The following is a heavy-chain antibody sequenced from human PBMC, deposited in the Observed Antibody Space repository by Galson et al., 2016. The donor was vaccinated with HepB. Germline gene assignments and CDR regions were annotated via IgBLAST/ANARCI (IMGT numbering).Heavy chain of an antibody. CDR1: GYTFTDYY. CDR2: INSNSGST. CDR3: GREWIALAGTYFDP. D-gene: IGHD6-19*01. V-gene: IGHV1-2*02. J-gene: IGHJ5*02. Sequence: SVKVSCKASGYTFTDYYIHWVRQAPGQGLEWMGWINSNSGSTNYAPKFQGRVTMTRDTSISTAYMELNNLTSDDTATYYCGREWIALAGTYFDPWGQGTLFTVSS.